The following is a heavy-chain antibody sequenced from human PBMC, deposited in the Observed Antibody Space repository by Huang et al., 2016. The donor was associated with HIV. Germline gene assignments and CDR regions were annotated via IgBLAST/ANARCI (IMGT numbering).Heavy chain of an antibody. CDR3: ARDPRYKYDTSGYPPDGFDV. V-gene: IGHV1-18*01. Sequence: QVQLLQSGPEVKKPGASVKVSCKASGYTFISYGISWVRQAPGQGLEWMVCMSAYNGNTKYGQRSQGRVIMTTDTSTNTAYMELRSLRSDDTAVYYCARDPRYKYDTSGYPPDGFDVWGQGTMVTVSS. CDR1: GYTFISYG. D-gene: IGHD3-22*01. J-gene: IGHJ3*01. CDR2: MSAYNGNT.